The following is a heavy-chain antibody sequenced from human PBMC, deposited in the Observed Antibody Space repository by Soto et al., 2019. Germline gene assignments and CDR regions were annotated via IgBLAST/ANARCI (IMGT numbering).Heavy chain of an antibody. CDR1: GGSFSGYY. CDR3: ARAKSLPGISQLPTYYYYYYMDV. J-gene: IGHJ6*03. D-gene: IGHD2-2*01. V-gene: IGHV4-34*01. Sequence: SETLSLTCAVYGGSFSGYYWSWIRQPPGKGLEWIGEINHSGSTNYNPSPKSRVTISVDTSKNQFSLKLSSVTAADTAVYYCARAKSLPGISQLPTYYYYYYMDVWGKGTTVTVSS. CDR2: INHSGST.